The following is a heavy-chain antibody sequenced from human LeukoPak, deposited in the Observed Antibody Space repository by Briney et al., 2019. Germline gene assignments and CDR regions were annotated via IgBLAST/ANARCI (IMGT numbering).Heavy chain of an antibody. D-gene: IGHD3-3*01. CDR3: ARGDNVLRFLEVDAFDI. J-gene: IGHJ3*02. Sequence: PSETLSLTCVVYGGSFSSYYWSWIRQPPGKRPEWIGEINYSGSTDYNPSLKSRVTISVDTSKNQFSLRLSSVTAADTAVYYCARGDNVLRFLEVDAFDIWGQGTMVTVCS. CDR1: GGSFSSYY. V-gene: IGHV4-34*01. CDR2: INYSGST.